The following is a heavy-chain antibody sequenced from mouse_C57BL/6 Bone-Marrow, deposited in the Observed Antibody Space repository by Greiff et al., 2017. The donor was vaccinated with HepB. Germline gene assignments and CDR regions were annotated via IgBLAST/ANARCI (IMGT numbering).Heavy chain of an antibody. CDR2: ISDGGSYT. Sequence: EVKLMESGGGLVKPGGSLKLSCAASGFTFSSYAMSWVSQTPEKRLEWVATISDGGSYTYYPDNVKGRFTISRDNAKNNLYLQMSHLRSEDTAMYYGARGPTVVAWDAMDYWGQGTSVTVSS. D-gene: IGHD1-1*01. CDR1: GFTFSSYA. V-gene: IGHV5-4*03. CDR3: ARGPTVVAWDAMDY. J-gene: IGHJ4*01.